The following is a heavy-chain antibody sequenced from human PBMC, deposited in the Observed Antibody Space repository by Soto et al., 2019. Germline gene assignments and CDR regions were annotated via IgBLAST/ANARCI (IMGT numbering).Heavy chain of an antibody. CDR1: GFTFSSYS. CDR2: ISSSSSYI. J-gene: IGHJ4*02. CDR3: ARDIVVVPAAMGVGFDY. V-gene: IGHV3-21*01. Sequence: EVQLVESGGGLVKPGGSLRLSCAASGFTFSSYSMNWVRQAPGKGLEWVSSISSSSSYIYYADSVKGRFTISRDNAKNSLYLQMNSLRAEDTAVYYCARDIVVVPAAMGVGFDYWGQGTLVTVSS. D-gene: IGHD2-2*01.